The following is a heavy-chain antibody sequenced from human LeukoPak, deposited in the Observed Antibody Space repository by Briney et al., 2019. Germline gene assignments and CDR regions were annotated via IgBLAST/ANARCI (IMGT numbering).Heavy chain of an antibody. CDR3: ARDTSYTGGDY. Sequence: ASVKVSCKASGYTFTSYYMHWVRQAPGQGLEWMGIINPSGGSTSYAQKSQGRVTTTRDMSTSTVYMELSSLRSEDTAVYYCARDTSYTGGDYWGQGTLVTVSS. J-gene: IGHJ4*02. CDR1: GYTFTSYY. CDR2: INPSGGST. D-gene: IGHD2-2*01. V-gene: IGHV1-46*01.